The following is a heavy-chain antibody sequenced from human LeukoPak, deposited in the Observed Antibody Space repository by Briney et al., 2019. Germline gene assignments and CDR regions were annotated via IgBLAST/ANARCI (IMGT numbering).Heavy chain of an antibody. D-gene: IGHD2-8*01. CDR1: GGSISSSSYY. J-gene: IGHJ4*02. CDR3: ARRRFVRGPDVVNPFDY. V-gene: IGHV4-39*01. CDR2: ISYSGST. Sequence: SETLSLTCTVSGGSISSSSYYWGWIRQPPGKGLEWIGSISYSGSTYYNPSLKSRVTISVDTSKNQFSLKLSSVTAADTAVYYCARRRFVRGPDVVNPFDYWGQGTLVTVSS.